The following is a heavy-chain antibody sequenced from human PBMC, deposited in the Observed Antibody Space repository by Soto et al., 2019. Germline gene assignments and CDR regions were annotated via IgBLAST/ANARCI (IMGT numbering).Heavy chain of an antibody. CDR3: AKGKDRGGDNYRPFDY. J-gene: IGHJ4*02. CDR1: GLSFSSYA. D-gene: IGHD2-21*02. CDR2: ISGSGDAT. Sequence: EVQLLESGGGLVQPGGSLRLSCAASGLSFSSYAMSWVRQAPGKGLKWVSSISGSGDATYYTNSVKGRFSISRDNSKNMLALQMNSLRVEDTAFYYCAKGKDRGGDNYRPFDYWGQRALVTVSS. V-gene: IGHV3-23*01.